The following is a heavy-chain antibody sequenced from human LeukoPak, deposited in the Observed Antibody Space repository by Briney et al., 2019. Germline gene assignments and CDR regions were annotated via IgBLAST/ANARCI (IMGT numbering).Heavy chain of an antibody. V-gene: IGHV4-39*07. CDR3: AREGPAWRYDFWSGYPGWFDP. CDR1: GGSISSSSYY. Sequence: SETLSLTCTASGGSISSSSYYWGWIRQPPGKGLEWIGSIYYSGSTYYNPSLKSRVTISVDTSKNQFSLKLSSVTAADTAVYYCAREGPAWRYDFWSGYPGWFDPWGQGTLVTVSS. CDR2: IYYSGST. J-gene: IGHJ5*02. D-gene: IGHD3-3*01.